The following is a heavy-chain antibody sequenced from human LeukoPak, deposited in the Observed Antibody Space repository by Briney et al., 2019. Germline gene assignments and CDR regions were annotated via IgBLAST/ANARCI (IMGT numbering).Heavy chain of an antibody. V-gene: IGHV3-48*03. CDR2: ISSSGSTI. CDR3: AGSPGPTFDY. CDR1: GFTFSSYE. J-gene: IGHJ4*02. Sequence: GGSLRLSCAASGFTFSSYEMNWVRQAPGKGLEWVSYISSSGSTIYYADSVKGRFTISRDNSKNTLYLQMNSLRAEDTAVYYCAGSPGPTFDYWGQGTLVTVSS.